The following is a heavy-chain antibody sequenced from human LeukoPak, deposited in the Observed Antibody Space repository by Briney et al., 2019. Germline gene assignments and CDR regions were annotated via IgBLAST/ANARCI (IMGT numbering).Heavy chain of an antibody. D-gene: IGHD3-22*01. Sequence: GGSLRLSCAASGFTFSSYEVNWVRQAPGKGLEWVSYISSSGSTIYYADSVKGRFTISRDNAKNSLYLQMNSLRAEDTAVYYCARAVVVMSYFDYWGQGTLVTVSS. J-gene: IGHJ4*02. CDR3: ARAVVVMSYFDY. V-gene: IGHV3-48*03. CDR1: GFTFSSYE. CDR2: ISSSGSTI.